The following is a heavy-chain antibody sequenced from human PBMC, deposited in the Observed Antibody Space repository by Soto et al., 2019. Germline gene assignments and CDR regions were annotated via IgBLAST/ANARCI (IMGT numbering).Heavy chain of an antibody. Sequence: QVQLQQWGAGLLKPSETLSLTCAVYGGSFSGYYWSWIRQPPGKGLEWIGEINHSGSTNYNPSLKRRVSISVDTSKNQFSLKLSSVTAADTAVYYCARGRGKYDFWSGYLYWYFDLWGRGTLVTVSS. V-gene: IGHV4-34*01. D-gene: IGHD3-3*01. CDR3: ARGRGKYDFWSGYLYWYFDL. CDR2: INHSGST. J-gene: IGHJ2*01. CDR1: GGSFSGYY.